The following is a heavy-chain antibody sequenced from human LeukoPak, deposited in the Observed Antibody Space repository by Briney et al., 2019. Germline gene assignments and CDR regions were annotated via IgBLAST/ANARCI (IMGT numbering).Heavy chain of an antibody. J-gene: IGHJ3*02. CDR1: GFTFSSYA. D-gene: IGHD6-19*01. CDR3: ASALAGTRNAFDI. Sequence: GGSLRLSCAASGFTFSSYAMSWVRQAPGKGLVWVSRINTDGSSTYYADSVKGRFTISRDNAKNTLYLRMNSLRAEDTAVYYCASALAGTRNAFDIWGQGTMVTVSS. V-gene: IGHV3-74*01. CDR2: INTDGSST.